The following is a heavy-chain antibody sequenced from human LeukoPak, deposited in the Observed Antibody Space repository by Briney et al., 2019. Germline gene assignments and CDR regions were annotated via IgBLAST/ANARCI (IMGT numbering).Heavy chain of an antibody. D-gene: IGHD2-2*01. CDR1: GGSISSSSYY. V-gene: IGHV4-39*01. J-gene: IGHJ5*02. CDR2: IYYSGST. Sequence: PSETLSLTCTVSGGSISSSSYYWGWIRQPPGKGLEWIGSIYYSGSTYYNPSLKSRVTISVDTSKNQFSLKLSSVTAADTAVYYCARPFPIVVVPAARGRGSWFDPWGQGTLVTVSS. CDR3: ARPFPIVVVPAARGRGSWFDP.